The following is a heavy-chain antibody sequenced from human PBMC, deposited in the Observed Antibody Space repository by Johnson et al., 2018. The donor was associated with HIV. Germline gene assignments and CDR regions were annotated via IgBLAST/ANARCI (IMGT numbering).Heavy chain of an antibody. J-gene: IGHJ3*02. Sequence: QVQLVESGGGLVQPGGSLRLSCTASGFPFSTYAMHWVRQAPGKGLEYVSAISSDGGSTYYANSVKGRFTISRDNSKNTLYVQMNSLRAEDTAVYYCARSPRQWLEHDAFDIWGQGTMVTVPS. CDR2: ISSDGGST. CDR3: ARSPRQWLEHDAFDI. CDR1: GFPFSTYA. D-gene: IGHD6-19*01. V-gene: IGHV3-64*04.